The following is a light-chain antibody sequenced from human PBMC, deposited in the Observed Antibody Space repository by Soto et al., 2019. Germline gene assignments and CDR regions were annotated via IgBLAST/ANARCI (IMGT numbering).Light chain of an antibody. V-gene: IGKV3-15*01. CDR1: QSVSSSY. Sequence: EIVLTQSPDTLSLSPGERATLSCRASQSVSSSYLVWHQQKPGQPPRPPIYGASTRATGVPGRFSGSGSGTEFTLTSSSLQSEDFAVYYCQQYNDWWTFGQGTKV. CDR2: GAS. J-gene: IGKJ1*01. CDR3: QQYNDWWT.